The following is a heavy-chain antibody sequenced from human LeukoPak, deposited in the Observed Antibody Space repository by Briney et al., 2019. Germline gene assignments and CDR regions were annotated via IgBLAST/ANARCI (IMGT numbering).Heavy chain of an antibody. Sequence: PGGSLRLSCAASGFTFSSYWMSWVRQAPGKGLEWVSAISGSGGTTYYADSVKGRFTISRDNSKNTLFLQMNSLRAEDTALYYCAKAVGGYDYDNWGQGTLVTVSS. CDR1: GFTFSSYW. CDR2: ISGSGGTT. CDR3: AKAVGGYDYDN. V-gene: IGHV3-23*01. D-gene: IGHD5-12*01. J-gene: IGHJ4*02.